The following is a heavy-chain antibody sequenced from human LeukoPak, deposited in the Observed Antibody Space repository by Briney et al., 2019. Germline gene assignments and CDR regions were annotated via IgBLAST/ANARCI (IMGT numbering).Heavy chain of an antibody. CDR1: GGSISSSNW. J-gene: IGHJ2*01. CDR3: ARVGCLRYKGGVAYWYFDL. CDR2: IYHSGST. Sequence: RASETLSLTCAVSGGSISSSNWWSWVRQPPGKGLEWIGEIYHSGSTNYNPSLKSRVTISVDKSKNQFSLKLSSVTAADTAVYYCARVGCLRYKGGVAYWYFDLWGRGTLVTVSS. D-gene: IGHD5-12*01. V-gene: IGHV4-4*02.